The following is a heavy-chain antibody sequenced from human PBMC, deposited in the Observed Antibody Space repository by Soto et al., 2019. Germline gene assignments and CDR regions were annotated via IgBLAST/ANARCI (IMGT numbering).Heavy chain of an antibody. CDR3: AKGQAYYYGSGSSYYFDY. V-gene: IGHV3-23*01. J-gene: IGHJ4*02. Sequence: GESLKISCAASGFTFSSYAMSWVRQAPGKGLEWVSAISGSGGSTYYADSVKGRFTISRDNSKNTLYLQMNSLRAEDTAVYYCAKGQAYYYGSGSSYYFDYWGQGTLVTVSS. CDR1: GFTFSSYA. D-gene: IGHD3-10*01. CDR2: ISGSGGST.